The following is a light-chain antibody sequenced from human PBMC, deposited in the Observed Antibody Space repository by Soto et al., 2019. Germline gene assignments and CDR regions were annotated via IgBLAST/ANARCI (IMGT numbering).Light chain of an antibody. Sequence: EVVMTQSPATLSVSPGGRATLSCRASQSISGALAWYQQKPGQAPRLLIYGASTRATSFPARFSGSGSGTEFTLTISRLEPEDFAVYYCQQYGSSSWTFGQGTKVDIK. CDR2: GAS. J-gene: IGKJ1*01. CDR1: QSISGA. CDR3: QQYGSSSWT. V-gene: IGKV3-15*01.